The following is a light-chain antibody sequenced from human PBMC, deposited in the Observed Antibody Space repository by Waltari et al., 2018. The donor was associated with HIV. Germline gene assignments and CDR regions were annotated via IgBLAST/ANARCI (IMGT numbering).Light chain of an antibody. CDR3: QSYDSSLSAWV. CDR2: GNT. Sequence: QSVLTQPPSLSGAPGQTVTISCTGTSSNIGADYHVHWYQPLPGTAPKLLIYGNTIRPSGCPDRFSGSKAGTSASLAITGLQADDEADYYCQSYDSSLSAWVFGGGTKLTVL. CDR1: SSNIGADYH. J-gene: IGLJ3*02. V-gene: IGLV1-40*01.